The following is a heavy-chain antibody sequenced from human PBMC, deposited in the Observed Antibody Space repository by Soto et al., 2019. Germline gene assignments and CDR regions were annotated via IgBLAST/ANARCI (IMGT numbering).Heavy chain of an antibody. J-gene: IGHJ2*01. CDR3: AKDKYADSVRKVWFFDF. D-gene: IGHD4-17*01. Sequence: EVQLLESGGGLVKPGGSLRLSCAASGFTFSKYAMTWVRQAPGRGLEWVSSISSNGVTTDYADSVKGRFTIARYNSRNTLSLQMDSLSADDAALYYCAKDKYADSVRKVWFFDFWGRGTLVTVSS. CDR2: ISSNGVTT. V-gene: IGHV3-23*01. CDR1: GFTFSKYA.